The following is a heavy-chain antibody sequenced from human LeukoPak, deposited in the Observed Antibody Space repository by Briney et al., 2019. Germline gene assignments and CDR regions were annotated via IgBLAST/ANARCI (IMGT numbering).Heavy chain of an antibody. CDR1: GFTFNTYT. D-gene: IGHD1-26*01. Sequence: GGSLRLSCAASGFTFNTYTMNWVRQAPGKGLEWVSSISSGTSYIYYAASVKGRFTITRDSSKNTLYLQMNSLRVEDTVVYYCAKGGAQVGGQGTLVTVSS. V-gene: IGHV3-21*04. J-gene: IGHJ4*02. CDR2: ISSGTSYI. CDR3: AKGGAQV.